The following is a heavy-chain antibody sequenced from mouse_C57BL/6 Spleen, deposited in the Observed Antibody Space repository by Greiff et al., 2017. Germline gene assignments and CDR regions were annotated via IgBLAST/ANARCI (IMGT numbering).Heavy chain of an antibody. CDR2: ISSGGDYI. CDR1: GFTFSSYA. D-gene: IGHD1-1*02. Sequence: EVKLMESGAGLVKPGGSLKLSCAASGFTFSSYAMSWVRQTPEKRLEWVAYISSGGDYIYYADTVKGRFTISRDNARNTLYLQMSSLKSEDTAMYYCTRDSMASMDYWGQGTSVTVSS. J-gene: IGHJ4*01. CDR3: TRDSMASMDY. V-gene: IGHV5-9-1*02.